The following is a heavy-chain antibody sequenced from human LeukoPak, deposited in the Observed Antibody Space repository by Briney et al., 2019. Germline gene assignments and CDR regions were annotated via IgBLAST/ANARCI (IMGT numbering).Heavy chain of an antibody. Sequence: SETLSLTCAVYGGSFSGYYWSWIRQPPGKGLEWIGEIKHSGSTNYNPSLKSRVTISVDRSKNQFSLKLSSVTAADTAVYYCARAKAARPGYYYYYMDVWGKGTTVTVSS. J-gene: IGHJ6*03. CDR3: ARAKAARPGYYYYYMDV. CDR1: GGSFSGYY. CDR2: IKHSGST. D-gene: IGHD6-6*01. V-gene: IGHV4-34*01.